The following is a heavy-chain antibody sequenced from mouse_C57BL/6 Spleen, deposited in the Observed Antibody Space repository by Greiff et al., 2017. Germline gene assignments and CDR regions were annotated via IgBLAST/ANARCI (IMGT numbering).Heavy chain of an antibody. CDR2: INYDGSST. J-gene: IGHJ4*01. V-gene: IGHV5-16*01. Sequence: DVQLVESEGGLVQPGSSMKLSCTASGFTFSDYYMAWVRQVPEKGLEWVANINYDGSSTYYLDSLKSRFIISRDNAKNILYLQLSSLKSEDTATYYCARDSYYYGSYAMDYWGQGTSVTVSS. CDR3: ARDSYYYGSYAMDY. CDR1: GFTFSDYY. D-gene: IGHD1-1*01.